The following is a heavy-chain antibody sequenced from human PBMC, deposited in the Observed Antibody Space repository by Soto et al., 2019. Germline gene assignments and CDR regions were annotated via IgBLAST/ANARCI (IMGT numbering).Heavy chain of an antibody. J-gene: IGHJ4*02. CDR3: ANSQAGAGYDGRILDY. D-gene: IGHD5-12*01. Sequence: GSLRLSCAASGFTFSSYTMSWVRQAPGKGLEWVSGIRGSGGSTYYADSVKGRFTISKDNSKNTLYLQMDSLRADDTAVYYCANSQAGAGYDGRILDYWGPGTLVTVSS. CDR1: GFTFSSYT. CDR2: IRGSGGST. V-gene: IGHV3-23*01.